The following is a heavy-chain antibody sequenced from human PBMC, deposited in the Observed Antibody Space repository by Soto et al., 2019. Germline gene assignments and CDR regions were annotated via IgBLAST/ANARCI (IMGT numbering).Heavy chain of an antibody. D-gene: IGHD2-2*01. CDR2: SSACNGNT. CDR3: AGEYTSCWPKGESYAMDV. Sequence: ASVKVSCKASGYTFTKYTITWVRQAPGQGLEWMGWSSACNGNTIYARKFQGRVTLTTDTSTSTAYMDLRSLKSDDTAVYYCAGEYTSCWPKGESYAMDVWGQGTTVTVSS. V-gene: IGHV1-18*01. CDR1: GYTFTKYT. J-gene: IGHJ6*02.